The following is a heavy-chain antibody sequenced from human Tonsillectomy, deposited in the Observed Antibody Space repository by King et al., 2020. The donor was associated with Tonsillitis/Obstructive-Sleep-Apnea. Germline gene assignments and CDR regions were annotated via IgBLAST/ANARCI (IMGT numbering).Heavy chain of an antibody. Sequence: VQLVESGGCLVQPGGSLRLSCAASGFTFSSYWMHWVRQAPGRGLVWVSHVNSDGSSTSHADSVKGRFTISRDSAKKTVYLQMKSLRAEDTAVYYCARGIVGSSMDVWGQGTTVTVSS. CDR3: ARGIVGSSMDV. J-gene: IGHJ6*02. CDR1: GFTFSSYW. D-gene: IGHD1-26*01. V-gene: IGHV3-74*01. CDR2: VNSDGSST.